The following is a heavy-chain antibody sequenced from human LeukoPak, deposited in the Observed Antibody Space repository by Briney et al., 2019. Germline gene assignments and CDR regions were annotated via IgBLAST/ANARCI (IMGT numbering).Heavy chain of an antibody. CDR2: ITSDGTSA. J-gene: IGHJ4*02. V-gene: IGHV3-74*01. Sequence: PGGSLRLSCAASGFTVSSNYMSWVRQAPGKGLVWVSRITSDGTSAAYADSVKGRFTISRDNAKNTLYLQMSSLRAEDTAVYYCARDGIAAVPNDYWGQGTLVTVSS. D-gene: IGHD6-13*01. CDR3: ARDGIAAVPNDY. CDR1: GFTVSSNY.